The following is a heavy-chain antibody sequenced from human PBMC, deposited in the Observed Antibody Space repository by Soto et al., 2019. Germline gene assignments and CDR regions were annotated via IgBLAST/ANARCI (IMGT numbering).Heavy chain of an antibody. CDR1: GFTFTSYS. J-gene: IGHJ4*02. CDR3: ANDLRAGSCYDFDY. Sequence: EVQLLQYGGGLVQPGGSLRLSCAAYGFTFTSYSMNWVRQTPGKGLECVAAVNPGGYSTYYADYVKGRFTMSRDNSNKTRYLQMHSLRAEDTAVYYCANDLRAGSCYDFDYSVQGTLVTVSS. CDR2: VNPGGYST. D-gene: IGHD5-12*01. V-gene: IGHV3-23*01.